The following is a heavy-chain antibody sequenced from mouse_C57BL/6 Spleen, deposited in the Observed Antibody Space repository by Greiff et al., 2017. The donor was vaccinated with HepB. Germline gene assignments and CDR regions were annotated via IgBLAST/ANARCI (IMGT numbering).Heavy chain of an antibody. CDR3: ARSLLLRGWYFDV. J-gene: IGHJ1*03. CDR2: INYDGSST. Sequence: EVMLVESEGGLVQPGSSMKLSCTASGFTFSDYYMAWVRQVPEKGLEWVANINYDGSSTYYLDSLKSRFIISRDNAKNILYLQMSSLKSEDTATYYCARSLLLRGWYFDVWGTGTTVTVSS. CDR1: GFTFSDYY. D-gene: IGHD1-1*01. V-gene: IGHV5-16*01.